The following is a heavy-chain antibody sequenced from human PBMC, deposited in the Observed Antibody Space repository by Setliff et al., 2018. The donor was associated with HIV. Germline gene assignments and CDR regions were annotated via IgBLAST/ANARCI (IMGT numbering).Heavy chain of an antibody. CDR2: INHSRST. Sequence: SETLSLTCTVSGGSISTSSHSWGLIRQSPGKGLEWVGHINHSRSTFYNPSLKNRVTMSIDTSKNQFSLKLTSVTAADTSVYFCASRLPLSSGRVFAYWGQGTLVTSPQ. CDR1: GGSISTSSHS. CDR3: ASRLPLSSGRVFAY. V-gene: IGHV4-39*01. D-gene: IGHD3-10*01. J-gene: IGHJ4*02.